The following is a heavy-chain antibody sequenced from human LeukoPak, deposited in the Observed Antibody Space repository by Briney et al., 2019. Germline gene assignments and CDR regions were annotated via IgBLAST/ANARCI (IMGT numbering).Heavy chain of an antibody. J-gene: IGHJ4*02. V-gene: IGHV3-48*01. Sequence: GGSLRLSCAVSGFSLSAFGMHWARQAPGKGLEWVSYISDRSTNIYYADSVKARFTISRDNAKNSLFLQMNSLRAEDTAVYLCVTDWPVWWGQGTLVTVSS. CDR2: ISDRSTNI. CDR1: GFSLSAFG. D-gene: IGHD3-16*01. CDR3: VTDWPVW.